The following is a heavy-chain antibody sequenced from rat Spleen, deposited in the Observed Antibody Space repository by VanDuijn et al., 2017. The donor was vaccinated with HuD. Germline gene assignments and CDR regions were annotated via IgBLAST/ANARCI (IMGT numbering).Heavy chain of an antibody. V-gene: IGHV5-29*01. CDR2: ISSDGRRN. J-gene: IGHJ2*01. CDR3: TAASNEY. Sequence: EVQLVESGGGLVQPGRSLKLSCAASGFTFDDYGMAWVRQAPKNGLEWVATISSDGRRNYYRDSVKGRFTISRDNAKSTLYLQMNSLRSEDTAMYYCTAASNEYWGQGVKVTVSS. D-gene: IGHD3-1*01. CDR1: GFTFDDYG.